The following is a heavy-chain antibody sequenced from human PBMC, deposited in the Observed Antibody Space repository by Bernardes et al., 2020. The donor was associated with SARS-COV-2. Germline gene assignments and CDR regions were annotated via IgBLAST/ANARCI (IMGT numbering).Heavy chain of an antibody. CDR2: ISTNGGST. CDR3: AGSPSGSNYFDP. CDR1: GVTFSNYP. V-gene: IGHV3-64*01. Sequence: GGSLRLSCVVSGVTFSNYPMHWVRQAPGKGLEYVSAISTNGGSTYYANSVKGRFLVSRDNSKNTLYLQMGSLTAEDMAVYYCAGSPSGSNYFDPWGQGTLVTVSS. D-gene: IGHD1-7*01. J-gene: IGHJ5*02.